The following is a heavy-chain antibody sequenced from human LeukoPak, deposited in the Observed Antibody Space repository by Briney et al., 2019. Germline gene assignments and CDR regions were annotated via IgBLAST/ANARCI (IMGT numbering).Heavy chain of an antibody. Sequence: ASVKVSCKASGHMFTSYGISWVRQAPGQGLEWMGWISAYNGNTNNVQSLQDRVTMTTDTYTSTAYMELRSLRSDDTAVYYCAKLSGSSAYSAVDYWGQGTLVTVSS. CDR3: AKLSGSSAYSAVDY. D-gene: IGHD3-22*01. J-gene: IGHJ4*02. V-gene: IGHV1-18*01. CDR1: GHMFTSYG. CDR2: ISAYNGNT.